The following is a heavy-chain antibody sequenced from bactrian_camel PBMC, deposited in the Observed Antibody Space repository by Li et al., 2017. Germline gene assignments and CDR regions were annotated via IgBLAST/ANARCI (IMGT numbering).Heavy chain of an antibody. J-gene: IGHJ6*01. CDR2: INASGGRT. CDR1: NHRGNC. D-gene: IGHD3*01. CDR3: AASRPGSWCYSTRWIPKHPDFTY. Sequence: VQLVESGGGSVQAGGSLRLFCLYNHRGNCMGWFRQAPGKEREGVAAINASGGRTAYRNSVKGRFTISRDNAENTLHLQMNNLKTEDTAVYYCAASRPGSWCYSTRWIPKHPDFTYWGQGTQVTVS. V-gene: IGHV3S54*01.